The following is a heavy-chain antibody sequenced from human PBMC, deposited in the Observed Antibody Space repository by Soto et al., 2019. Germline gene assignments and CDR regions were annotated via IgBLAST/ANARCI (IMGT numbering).Heavy chain of an antibody. CDR1: GFTFSSYW. V-gene: IGHV3-74*01. CDR3: ARRGSGGTRGLHY. J-gene: IGHJ4*02. CDR2: INTDGSST. Sequence: EVQLVESGGGLVQPGGSLRLSCAASGFTFSSYWMHWVRQAPGKGLVWISRINTDGSSTSYVDSVQGRFTISRDNGKNTLFLQMNSLRGEDTAVYYCARRGSGGTRGLHYWGQGTRVTVSS. D-gene: IGHD2-15*01.